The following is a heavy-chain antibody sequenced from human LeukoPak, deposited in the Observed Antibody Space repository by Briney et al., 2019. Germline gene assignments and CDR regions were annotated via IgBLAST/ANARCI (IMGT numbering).Heavy chain of an antibody. CDR2: IKEDGTET. V-gene: IGHV3-7*03. CDR1: GFMFSSNW. D-gene: IGHD2-21*01. J-gene: IGHJ4*02. Sequence: GGSLRLSCAASGFMFSSNWMSWVRLAPGKGLEWVANIKEDGTETYYVDSVKGRFTISRDNAKNSLYLQMNSLRAEDTAVYYCARALWLFHYWGQGILVTVSS. CDR3: ARALWLFHY.